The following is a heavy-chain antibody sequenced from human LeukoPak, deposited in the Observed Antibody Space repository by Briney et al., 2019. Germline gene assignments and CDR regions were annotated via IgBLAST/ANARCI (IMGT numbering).Heavy chain of an antibody. CDR3: ASGYSYGYNDY. CDR2: IYYSGST. V-gene: IGHV4-59*01. Sequence: PSGTPSLTCTVTGGSISSYYWSWIRQPPGKGLEWIGYIYYSGSTNYNPSLKSRVTISVDTSKNQFSLKLSSVTAADTAVYYCASGYSYGYNDYCGQGTLVTVSS. D-gene: IGHD5-18*01. CDR1: GGSISSYY. J-gene: IGHJ4*02.